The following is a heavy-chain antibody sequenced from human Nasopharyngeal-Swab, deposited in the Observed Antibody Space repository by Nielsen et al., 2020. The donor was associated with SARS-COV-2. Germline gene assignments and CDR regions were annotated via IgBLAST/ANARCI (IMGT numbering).Heavy chain of an antibody. CDR3: ARGGIAAAGDYFDY. V-gene: IGHV4-39*07. D-gene: IGHD6-13*01. J-gene: IGHJ4*02. CDR2: IYYSGST. Sequence: SATLSLTCTVSGGSISSSSYYWGWIRQPPGKGLEWIGSIYYSGSTYYNPSLKSRVTISVDTSKNQFSLKLSSVTAADTAVYYCARGGIAAAGDYFDYWGQGTLVTVSS. CDR1: GGSISSSSYY.